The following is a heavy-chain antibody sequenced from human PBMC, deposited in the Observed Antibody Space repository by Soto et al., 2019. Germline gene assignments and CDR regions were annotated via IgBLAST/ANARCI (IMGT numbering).Heavy chain of an antibody. V-gene: IGHV5-51*01. CDR3: ARRYNWNYRGYYYYGMDV. CDR1: GYSFTSYW. CDR2: IYPGDPDT. D-gene: IGHD1-7*01. Sequence: GESLKISCKGSGYSFTSYWIGWVRQMPGKGLEWMGIIYPGDPDTRYSPSFQGQVTISADKSISTAYLQWSSLKASDTAMYYCARRYNWNYRGYYYYGMDVWGQGTTVTVSS. J-gene: IGHJ6*02.